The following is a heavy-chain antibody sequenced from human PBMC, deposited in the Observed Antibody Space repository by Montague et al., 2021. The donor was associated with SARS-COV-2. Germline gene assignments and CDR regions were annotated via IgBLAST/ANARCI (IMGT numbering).Heavy chain of an antibody. V-gene: IGHV4-61*02. D-gene: IGHD6-13*01. J-gene: IGHJ5*02. CDR2: IYSSGST. CDR1: GGYISSGSYY. Sequence: TLSLTCTVYGGYISSGSYYWSWIRQPAGRGMEWIGRIYSSGSTKYNPSLKSRVTISVDTSKNHFSLKVTSVAAADTAVYCCARDLSSSWSYWFDPWGQGTLVTVSS. CDR3: ARDLSSSWSYWFDP.